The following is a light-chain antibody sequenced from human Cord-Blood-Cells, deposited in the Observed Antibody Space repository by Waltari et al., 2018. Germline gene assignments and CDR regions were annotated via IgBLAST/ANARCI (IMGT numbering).Light chain of an antibody. J-gene: IGLJ2*01. CDR2: DVS. CDR3: SSYTSSSTLV. V-gene: IGLV2-14*01. CDR1: SNDVGGYTY. Sequence: QSALTQPASVSGSPGPSITISCTGTSNDVGGYTYVSWYQQHPGKAPKRMIYDVSNRPSGVSNRFSGSKSGNTASLTISGLQAEDEADYYCSSYTSSSTLVFGGGTKLTVL.